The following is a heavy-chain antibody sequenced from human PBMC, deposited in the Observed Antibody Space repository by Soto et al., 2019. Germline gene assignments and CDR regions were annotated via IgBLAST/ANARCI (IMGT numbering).Heavy chain of an antibody. J-gene: IGHJ6*02. CDR1: GGTFSSYA. CDR2: IIPIFGTA. Sequence: SVKVSCKASGGTFSSYAISWVRQAPGQGLGWMGGIIPIFGTANYAQKFQGRVTITADKSTSTAYMELSSLRSEDTAVYYCARETHRHVLRFLEWLSYYYGMDVWGQGTTVTVSS. V-gene: IGHV1-69*06. CDR3: ARETHRHVLRFLEWLSYYYGMDV. D-gene: IGHD3-3*01.